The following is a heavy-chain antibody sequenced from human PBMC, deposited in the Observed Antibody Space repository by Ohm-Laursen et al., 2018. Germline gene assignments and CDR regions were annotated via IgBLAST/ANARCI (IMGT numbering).Heavy chain of an antibody. CDR1: GFTFSSYA. Sequence: SLRLSCAASGFTFSSYAMSWVRQAPGKGLEWASYISSSGSTIYYADSVKGRSTISRDNDEDTLYLQMNSLRAEDTAVYYCARVKYDSSGYHGAFNIWGQGTMVTVSS. D-gene: IGHD3-22*01. J-gene: IGHJ3*02. CDR3: ARVKYDSSGYHGAFNI. CDR2: ISSSGSTI. V-gene: IGHV3-11*01.